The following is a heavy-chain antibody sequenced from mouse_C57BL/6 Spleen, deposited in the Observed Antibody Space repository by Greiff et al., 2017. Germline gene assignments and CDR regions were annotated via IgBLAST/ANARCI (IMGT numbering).Heavy chain of an antibody. J-gene: IGHJ4*01. CDR2: IWRGGST. D-gene: IGHD1-1*01. CDR1: GFSLTSYG. CDR3: AKEDYYGRGAMDY. Sequence: QVQLQQSGPGLVQPSQSLSITCTVSGFSLTSYGVHWVRQSPGKGLEWLGVIWRGGSTDYNAAFMSRLSITKDNSKSQVFFKMNSLQADDTAIYYCAKEDYYGRGAMDYWGQGTSVTVSS. V-gene: IGHV2-5*01.